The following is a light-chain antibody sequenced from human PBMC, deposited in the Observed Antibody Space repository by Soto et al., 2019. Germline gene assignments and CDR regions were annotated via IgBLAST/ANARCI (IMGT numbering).Light chain of an antibody. CDR3: CSYAGSYTGV. J-gene: IGLJ1*01. CDR2: DVS. Sequence: QSVLTQPRSVSGSPGQSVTISCTETSSDVGGYNYVSWYQQHPGKAPKLMIYDVSKRPSGVPDRFSGSKSGNTASLTISGLRAEDEADYYCCSYAGSYTGVFGTGTKVTVL. CDR1: SSDVGGYNY. V-gene: IGLV2-11*01.